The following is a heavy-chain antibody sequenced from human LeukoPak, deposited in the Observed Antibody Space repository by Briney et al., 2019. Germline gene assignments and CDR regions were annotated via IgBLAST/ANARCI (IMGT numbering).Heavy chain of an antibody. CDR1: GGSISSSSYY. Sequence: SETLSLTCTVVSGGSISSSSYYWGWIRQPPGKGLEWIGSFYYSGSTYYNPSLKSRVTTSADTSKNQFSLKLSSVTAADTAVYYCARLWRAAIDYGGQGILVTVSS. CDR3: ARLWRAAIDY. V-gene: IGHV4-39*01. D-gene: IGHD1-1*01. CDR2: FYYSGST. J-gene: IGHJ4*02.